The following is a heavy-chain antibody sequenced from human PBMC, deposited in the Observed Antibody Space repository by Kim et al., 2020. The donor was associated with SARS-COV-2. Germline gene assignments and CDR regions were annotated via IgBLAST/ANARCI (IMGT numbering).Heavy chain of an antibody. CDR1: GGSMSSGGNC. D-gene: IGHD3-22*01. J-gene: IGHJ4*02. V-gene: IGHV4-31*03. CDR3: ARVFSGYYYEIGETIDSGGGWIDS. CDR2: IYYIGNT. Sequence: TLSLTCTVSGGSMSSGGNCWSWIRQYPGKGLELIGYIYYIGNTYYNPSLKSRVTISVDTSKNQFSLKLASVTAADTAIYYCARVFSGYYYEIGETIDSGGGWIDSWGQGSLVTVSS.